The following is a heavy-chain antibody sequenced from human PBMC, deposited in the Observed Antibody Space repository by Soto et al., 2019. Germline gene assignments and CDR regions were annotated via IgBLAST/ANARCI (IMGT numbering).Heavy chain of an antibody. D-gene: IGHD3-22*01. Sequence: ASVKVSCKASGYTFTSYGISWVRQAPGQGLEWMGWISAYNGNTNYAQKLQGRVTMTTDTSTSTAYMELRSLRSDDTAVYYCAREGLYDYYVSSGYYYFDYWGQGTLVTVSS. J-gene: IGHJ4*02. V-gene: IGHV1-18*01. CDR2: ISAYNGNT. CDR3: AREGLYDYYVSSGYYYFDY. CDR1: GYTFTSYG.